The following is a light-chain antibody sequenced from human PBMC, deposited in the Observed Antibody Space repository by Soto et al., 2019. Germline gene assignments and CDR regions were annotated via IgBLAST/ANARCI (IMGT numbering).Light chain of an antibody. V-gene: IGLV2-14*01. CDR2: DIN. CDR1: SSDVGNYIF. J-gene: IGLJ1*01. CDR3: VSYTTSASYV. Sequence: QSALTQPASVSGSPGQSITISFTGTSSDVGNYIFVSWYRQHPGKAPKLMIYDINNRPSGVSNRFSGSKSGNTASLTLSGLQAEDEAAYYCVSYTTSASYVLGTGTKRTVL.